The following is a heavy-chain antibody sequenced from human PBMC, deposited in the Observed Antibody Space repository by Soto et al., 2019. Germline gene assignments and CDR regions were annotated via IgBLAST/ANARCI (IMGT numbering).Heavy chain of an antibody. CDR3: AKNPKYSGYDPYFDY. J-gene: IGHJ4*02. V-gene: IGHV3-23*01. CDR2: ISGTTI. Sequence: GGSLRLSCAASGFTFSNYAMSWVRQAPGSGLEWVSSISGTTIYYADSVKGRFTISRDNSKNTLYLQMNSLRAEDTAVYYCAKNPKYSGYDPYFDYWGQGTLVTVSS. CDR1: GFTFSNYA. D-gene: IGHD5-12*01.